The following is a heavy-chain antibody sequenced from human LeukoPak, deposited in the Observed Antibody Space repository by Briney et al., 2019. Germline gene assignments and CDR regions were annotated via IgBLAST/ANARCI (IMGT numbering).Heavy chain of an antibody. CDR3: ARLDNGYGGNGGFDP. Sequence: GESLKISCKGSGYSFTSYWIGWVRQMPGKGLEWMGIIYPGDSDTRYSPSFQGQVTISADKSISTAYLQWSSLKASDTAMYYCARLDNGYGGNGGFDPWGQGTLVTVSS. J-gene: IGHJ5*02. D-gene: IGHD4-23*01. V-gene: IGHV5-51*01. CDR1: GYSFTSYW. CDR2: IYPGDSDT.